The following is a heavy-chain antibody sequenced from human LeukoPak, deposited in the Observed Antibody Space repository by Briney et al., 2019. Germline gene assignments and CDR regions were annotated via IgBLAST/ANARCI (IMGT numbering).Heavy chain of an antibody. D-gene: IGHD3-3*01. CDR2: ISSSGSTI. V-gene: IGHV3-48*03. CDR1: GFTFSSYE. CDR3: ARIYDFWSGYLNWFDP. Sequence: PGGSLRLSCAASGFTFSSYEMNWVRQAPGKGLEWVSYISSSGSTIYYADSVKGRFTISRDNSKNTLYLQMNSLRAEDTAVYYCARIYDFWSGYLNWFDPWGQGTLVTVSS. J-gene: IGHJ5*02.